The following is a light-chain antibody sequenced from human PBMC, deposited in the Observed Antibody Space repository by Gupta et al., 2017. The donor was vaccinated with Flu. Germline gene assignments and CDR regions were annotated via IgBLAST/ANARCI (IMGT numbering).Light chain of an antibody. J-gene: IGLJ3*02. V-gene: IGLV2-14*01. CDR2: EVS. CDR1: SSDVGGYNY. Sequence: QSALTXPASVSGSPGQSTTISCTGTSSDVGGYNYFSWYQQHPGKAPKLMIYEVSNRPSGVSNRFSGSKSGNTASLTISGLQAEDEADYYCSSYTSSSTWVFGGGTKLTVL. CDR3: SSYTSSSTWV.